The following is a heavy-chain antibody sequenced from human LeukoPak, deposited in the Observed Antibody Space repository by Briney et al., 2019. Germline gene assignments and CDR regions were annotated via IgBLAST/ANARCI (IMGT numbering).Heavy chain of an antibody. CDR1: GGSFSGYY. D-gene: IGHD2-2*01. Sequence: SETLSLTCAVYGGSFSGYYWSWIRQPPGKGLEWIGEINHSGSTNYNPSLKNRVTISVDTSKNQFSLKLSSVTAADTAVYYCARVVQGFDDFEIWSQGTMVTVSS. CDR3: ARVVQGFDDFEI. V-gene: IGHV4-34*01. J-gene: IGHJ3*02. CDR2: INHSGST.